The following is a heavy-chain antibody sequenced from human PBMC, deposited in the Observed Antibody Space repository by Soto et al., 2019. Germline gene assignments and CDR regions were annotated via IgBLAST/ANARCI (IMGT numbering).Heavy chain of an antibody. D-gene: IGHD4-17*01. Sequence: PSETLSLTCTVSGGSISSYYWSWIRQPPGKGLEWIGYIYYSGSTNYNPSLKSRVTISVDTSKNQFSLKLSSVTAADTAVYYCATRTVTTFLYGMDVWGQGTTVTVSS. CDR2: IYYSGST. CDR1: GGSISSYY. CDR3: ATRTVTTFLYGMDV. V-gene: IGHV4-59*08. J-gene: IGHJ6*02.